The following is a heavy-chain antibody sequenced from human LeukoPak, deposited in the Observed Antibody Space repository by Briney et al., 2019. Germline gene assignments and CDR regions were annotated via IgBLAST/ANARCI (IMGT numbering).Heavy chain of an antibody. CDR3: ARDYLWGGSGAFDM. CDR1: GYTFTDYY. D-gene: IGHD3-16*01. CDR2: INLNSGGT. J-gene: IGHJ3*02. V-gene: IGHV1-2*02. Sequence: ASVKVSCKASGYTFTDYYMHWVRQAPGQGLEWMGWINLNSGGTGYALKFQGRVMMTRDTSISTAYMELSRLRSDDTAVYYCARDYLWGGSGAFDMWGQGTMVIVSS.